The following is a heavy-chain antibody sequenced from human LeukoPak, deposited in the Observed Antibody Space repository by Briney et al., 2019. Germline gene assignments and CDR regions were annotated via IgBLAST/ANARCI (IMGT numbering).Heavy chain of an antibody. J-gene: IGHJ4*02. CDR1: GFTFSSYA. V-gene: IGHV3-23*01. D-gene: IGHD6-19*01. CDR3: GKTTTGYSSGRYPGWPVDY. CDR2: IFGSGGSA. Sequence: GGSLRLSCAASGFTFSSYAMSWVRQAPGKGLEWVSGIFGSGGSAHYADSVKGRFTISRDNSKNTVYLQMDSLRVEDTAVYYCGKTTTGYSSGRYPGWPVDYWGQGTLVTVSS.